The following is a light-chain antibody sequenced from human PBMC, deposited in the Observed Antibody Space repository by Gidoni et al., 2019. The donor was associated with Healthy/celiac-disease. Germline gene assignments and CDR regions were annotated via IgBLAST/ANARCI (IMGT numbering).Light chain of an antibody. CDR3: QQRSNWPYT. J-gene: IGKJ2*01. V-gene: IGKV3-11*01. CDR1: QSVSSY. CDR2: DAS. Sequence: EIVLTQSPATLSLSPGERATLSCRASQSVSSYLAWYQQKPGQAPRLLIYDASNRATGIPARFSGSGSGTDFTRTISSLEPEDFAVDYCQQRSNWPYTFGRGPSWRSN.